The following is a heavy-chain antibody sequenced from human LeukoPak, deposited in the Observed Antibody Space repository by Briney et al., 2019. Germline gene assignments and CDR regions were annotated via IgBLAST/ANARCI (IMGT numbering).Heavy chain of an antibody. D-gene: IGHD3-10*01. J-gene: IGHJ4*02. Sequence: PGGSLRLSCAASGFTFSNGWMNWVRQAPGKGLEWVGRVKSKTDGGTTDYAEPVKGRFTVSRDDSKHTLYLEMNSLKTEDTALYYCTASHYYGSGSPTFDYWGQGTLFTVSS. CDR2: VKSKTDGGTT. CDR1: GFTFSNGW. CDR3: TASHYYGSGSPTFDY. V-gene: IGHV3-15*01.